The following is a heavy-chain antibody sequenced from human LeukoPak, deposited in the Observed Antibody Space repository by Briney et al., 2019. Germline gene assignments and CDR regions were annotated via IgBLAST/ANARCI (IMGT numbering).Heavy chain of an antibody. V-gene: IGHV5-51*01. J-gene: IGHJ4*02. CDR3: ESQDRSGYVFLIDY. D-gene: IGHD5-12*01. CDR2: IYPGDSDT. Sequence: ESLKISWKCSGYSFTSYWIGWVRQMPGKGLGWVGVIYPGDSDTRYSPPFQRQVTISADNSITTAYLPWSSLKASDTAMYYCESQDRSGYVFLIDYWGQGTLVTVSS. CDR1: GYSFTSYW.